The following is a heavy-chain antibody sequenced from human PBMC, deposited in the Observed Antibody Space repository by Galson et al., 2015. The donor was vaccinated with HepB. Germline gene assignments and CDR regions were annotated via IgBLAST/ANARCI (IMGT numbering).Heavy chain of an antibody. V-gene: IGHV3-21*01. D-gene: IGHD6-13*01. CDR1: GFTFSSYS. CDR2: ISSSSSYI. Sequence: SLRISCAASGFTFSSYSMNWVRQAPGKGLEWVSSISSSSSYIYYADSVKGRFTISRDNAKNSLYLQMNSLRAEDTAVYYCARGNGQQLAVSDYWGQGTLVTVSS. J-gene: IGHJ4*02. CDR3: ARGNGQQLAVSDY.